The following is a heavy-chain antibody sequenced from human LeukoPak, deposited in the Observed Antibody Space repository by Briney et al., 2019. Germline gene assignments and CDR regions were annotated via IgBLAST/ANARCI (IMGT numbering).Heavy chain of an antibody. V-gene: IGHV4-39*01. CDR2: IYYSGST. CDR1: GGSISSSFYY. CDR3: ARHSPTNFDWPIFPDNFDY. J-gene: IGHJ4*02. Sequence: SETLSLTCTVSGGSISSSFYYWGWIRQPPGKGLEWIGSIYYSGSTHYNPSLKSRVTISVDTSKNQFSLKLSSVTAADTAVYYCARHSPTNFDWPIFPDNFDYWGQGTLVTVSS. D-gene: IGHD3-9*01.